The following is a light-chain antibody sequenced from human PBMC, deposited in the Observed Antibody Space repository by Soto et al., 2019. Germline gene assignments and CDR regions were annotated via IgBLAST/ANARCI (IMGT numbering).Light chain of an antibody. CDR2: GAS. J-gene: IGKJ5*01. CDR1: QSVSSN. CDR3: QHYVTSSIT. V-gene: IGKV3-15*01. Sequence: EIVMTQSPATLSVSPGERATLSCRASQSVSSNLAWYQQKPGQAPRLLIYGASTRATGIPDRFSGSGSGTEFTLSISRLEPEDFAVYYCQHYVTSSITFGQGTRLEIK.